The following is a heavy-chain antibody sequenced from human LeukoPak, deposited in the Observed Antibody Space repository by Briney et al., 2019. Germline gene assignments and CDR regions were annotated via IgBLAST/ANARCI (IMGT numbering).Heavy chain of an antibody. CDR3: ASRSGSFYYYY. J-gene: IGHJ4*02. Sequence: SVKVSCKASGGTFSIYAISWVRQAPGQGLEWMGGIIPIFGTANCAQKFQGGVTITADESTSTAYMELSSLRSEDTAVYYCASRSGSFYYYYWGQGTLVTVSS. CDR1: GGTFSIYA. V-gene: IGHV1-69*13. D-gene: IGHD1-26*01. CDR2: IIPIFGTA.